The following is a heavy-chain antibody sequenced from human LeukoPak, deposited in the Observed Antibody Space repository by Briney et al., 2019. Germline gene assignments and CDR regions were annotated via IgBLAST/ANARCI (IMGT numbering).Heavy chain of an antibody. J-gene: IGHJ3*02. CDR1: GFTFSSNW. Sequence: PGGSLRLSCAASGFTFSSNWMYWVRQASGKGLVWVSRINRDGSSIGYADSVKGRFTISRDNARNTLYLQMNSLRAEDTALYYCASGGRVGDIFDTWGQGTMVTVSS. CDR3: ASGGRVGDIFDT. D-gene: IGHD2-15*01. V-gene: IGHV3-74*01. CDR2: INRDGSSI.